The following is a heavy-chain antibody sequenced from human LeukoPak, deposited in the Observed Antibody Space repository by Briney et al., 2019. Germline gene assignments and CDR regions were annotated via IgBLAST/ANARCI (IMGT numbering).Heavy chain of an antibody. D-gene: IGHD3-3*01. CDR3: ARFWSGYAFDV. Sequence: GGSLRLSCAGSGFTFSSYEMNWVRQAPGKGLEWVSYISGSGRSIYYADSVTGRFTISRDNAKNSLDLQMDSLRAEDAAVYYCARFWSGYAFDVWGQGTMVT. CDR2: ISGSGRSI. J-gene: IGHJ3*01. CDR1: GFTFSSYE. V-gene: IGHV3-48*03.